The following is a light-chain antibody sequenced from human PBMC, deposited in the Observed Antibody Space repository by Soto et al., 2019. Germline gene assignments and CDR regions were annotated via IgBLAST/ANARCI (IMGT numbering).Light chain of an antibody. CDR1: QSISTW. J-gene: IGKJ1*01. V-gene: IGKV1-5*03. CDR3: QQYISDPCT. CDR2: KAS. Sequence: DIQMTQSPSTLSASVGDRVTITCRASQSISTWLAWYQHKPGKAPKLLIYKASNLETGVPSRFSGSGAGTEFTLTISSLQSDDSATYYCQQYISDPCTFGQGTKVEV.